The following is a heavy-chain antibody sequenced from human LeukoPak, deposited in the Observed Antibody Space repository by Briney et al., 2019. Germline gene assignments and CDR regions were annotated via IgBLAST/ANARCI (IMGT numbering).Heavy chain of an antibody. J-gene: IGHJ4*02. Sequence: GGSMRLSCAASGSTFSSYSMNWVRQAPGKGLEWVSSISSSSSHIYYADSVKGRFTISRDNVKNSLYLQMNSLRAEDTAVYYCARGNNYGGNSYYFDYWGQGTLVPVSS. CDR2: ISSSSSHI. CDR1: GSTFSSYS. V-gene: IGHV3-21*01. CDR3: ARGNNYGGNSYYFDY. D-gene: IGHD4-23*01.